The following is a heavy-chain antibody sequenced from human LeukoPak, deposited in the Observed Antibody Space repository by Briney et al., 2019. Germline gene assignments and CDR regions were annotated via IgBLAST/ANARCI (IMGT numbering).Heavy chain of an antibody. CDR2: IIYSGGAT. CDR3: AKDGLYYDGSGHVYYFDS. V-gene: IGHV3-23*01. D-gene: IGHD3-22*01. Sequence: GGSLRLSCAASGFTFSRSAMTWVRQGPGTGLEFVASIIYSGGATHYADSVKGRFTISRDNSKNTLYLQMNSLRAEDTALYYCAKDGLYYDGSGHVYYFDSWGQGTLVTVSS. CDR1: GFTFSRSA. J-gene: IGHJ4*02.